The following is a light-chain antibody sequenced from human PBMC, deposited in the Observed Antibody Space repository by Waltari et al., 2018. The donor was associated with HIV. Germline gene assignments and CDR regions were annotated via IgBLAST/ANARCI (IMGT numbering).Light chain of an antibody. Sequence: DIVMTQSPDSLAVSLGERDTINCQSSQSVIYSPNNKNYLAWYQQKPGQPPKLLIYWASTRESGVPDRFSGSGSGTDFTLTISSLQAEDVAVYYCQQYYTTPYTFGQGTKLEIK. CDR2: WAS. CDR1: QSVIYSPNNKNY. CDR3: QQYYTTPYT. V-gene: IGKV4-1*01. J-gene: IGKJ2*01.